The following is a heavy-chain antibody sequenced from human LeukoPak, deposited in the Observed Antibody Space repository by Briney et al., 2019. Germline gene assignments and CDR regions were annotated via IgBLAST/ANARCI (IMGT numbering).Heavy chain of an antibody. J-gene: IGHJ6*02. Sequence: ASVKVSCKASGYTFIDYYIYWVRQAPGQGLEWMGWIDPDGGGTNYAQKFRGRVTMTSDTSTNTADMELSRLTSDDTATYYCARDLARSGLYGMDVWGQGTTITVSS. CDR1: GYTFIDYY. D-gene: IGHD2-15*01. CDR3: ARDLARSGLYGMDV. CDR2: IDPDGGGT. V-gene: IGHV1-2*02.